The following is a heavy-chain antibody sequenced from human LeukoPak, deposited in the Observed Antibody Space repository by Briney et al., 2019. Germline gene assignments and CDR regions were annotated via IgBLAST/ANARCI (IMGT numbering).Heavy chain of an antibody. Sequence: GGSLRLSCAASGFTFSSYWMSWVRQAPGKGLEWVANIKQDGSKKYYVDSVKGRFTISRDNAKNSLYLQMNSLRAEDTAVYYCARVGAGTTVYYYYYYYMDVWGKGTTVTVSS. D-gene: IGHD1-7*01. CDR3: ARVGAGTTVYYYYYYYMDV. CDR2: IKQDGSKK. V-gene: IGHV3-7*01. J-gene: IGHJ6*03. CDR1: GFTFSSYW.